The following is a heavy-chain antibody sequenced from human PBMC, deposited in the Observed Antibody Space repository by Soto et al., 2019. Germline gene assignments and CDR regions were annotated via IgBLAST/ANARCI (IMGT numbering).Heavy chain of an antibody. V-gene: IGHV4-39*01. CDR1: GGSISSGPYS. CDR3: ARLGGYCSTTSCYGFYGMDV. Sequence: QLQLQESGPGLVKPSETLSLTCTVSGGSISSGPYSWGWIRQPPGEGLGGIGTFHYSENTYYNPSLESRVTISVDTSKNQVSLKGTSVTVADTAIDYCARLGGYCSTTSCYGFYGMDVWGQGTTVIVSS. D-gene: IGHD2-2*01. J-gene: IGHJ6*02. CDR2: FHYSENT.